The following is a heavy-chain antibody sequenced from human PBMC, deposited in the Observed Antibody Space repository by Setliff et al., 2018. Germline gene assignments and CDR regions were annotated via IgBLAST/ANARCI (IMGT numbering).Heavy chain of an antibody. CDR1: GGSISRGSYY. D-gene: IGHD3-10*01. V-gene: IGHV4-61*09. CDR2: IYTSGTT. CDR3: ARSNMGNYYDSGRYYYYYYMDV. J-gene: IGHJ6*03. Sequence: SETLSLTCSVSGGSISRGSYYWTWIRQPAGKGLEWIGHIYTSGTTKYNPSLKSRVTISVDASKNQFFLKLTSVTAADTAVYYCARSNMGNYYDSGRYYYYYYMDVWGKGTTVTVSS.